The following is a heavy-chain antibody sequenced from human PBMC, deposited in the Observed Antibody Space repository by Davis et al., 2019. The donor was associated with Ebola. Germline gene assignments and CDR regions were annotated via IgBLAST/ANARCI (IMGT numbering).Heavy chain of an antibody. J-gene: IGHJ6*04. CDR2: ISAYNGNT. V-gene: IGHV1-18*01. CDR1: GYTFTSYG. CDR3: ARLVGEFYFYGMDV. D-gene: IGHD3-10*01. Sequence: ASVKVSCKASGYTFTSYGISWVRQAPGQGLEWMGWISAYNGNTNYAQKFQGRVTITRDTSASTAYMELSSLRSEDTAVYYCARLVGEFYFYGMDVWGKGTTVTVSS.